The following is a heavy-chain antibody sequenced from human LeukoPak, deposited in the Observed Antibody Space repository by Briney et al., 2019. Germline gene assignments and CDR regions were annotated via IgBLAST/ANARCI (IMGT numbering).Heavy chain of an antibody. CDR3: ARDLDTYSYGRYNAFDI. Sequence: GVLRLSCAASGFTFSSYAMHWVRQAPGKGLEWVAVISYDGSNKYYADSVKGRFTISRDNSKNTLYLQMNSLRAEEPAVYYCARDLDTYSYGRYNAFDIWGQGTMVTVSS. J-gene: IGHJ3*02. D-gene: IGHD5-18*01. CDR1: GFTFSSYA. V-gene: IGHV3-30*04. CDR2: ISYDGSNK.